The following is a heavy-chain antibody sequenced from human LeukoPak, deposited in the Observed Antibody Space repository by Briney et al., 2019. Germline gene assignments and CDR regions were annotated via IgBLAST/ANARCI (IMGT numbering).Heavy chain of an antibody. CDR1: GFTFSSYG. V-gene: IGHV3-30*18. CDR3: AQDVYGSGN. CDR2: ISYDGSNK. D-gene: IGHD3-10*01. Sequence: GRSLRLSCAASGFTFSSYGMHWVRQAPGKGLEWGAVISYDGSNKYYADSVKGRFTISRDNSKNTLYLQMSSLRAEDTAVYYCAQDVYGSGNWGQGTLVTVSS. J-gene: IGHJ4*02.